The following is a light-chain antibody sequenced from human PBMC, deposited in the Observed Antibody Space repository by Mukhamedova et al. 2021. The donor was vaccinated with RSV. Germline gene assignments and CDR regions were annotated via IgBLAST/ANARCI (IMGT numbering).Light chain of an antibody. J-gene: IGLJ2*01. CDR2: QDT. Sequence: QKPGQSPVLLIYQDTKRPSGIPERFSGSNSGNTATLSISGTQATDEADYYCQAWASDTHVVFGGGTKLTVL. CDR3: QAWASDTHVV. V-gene: IGLV3-1*01.